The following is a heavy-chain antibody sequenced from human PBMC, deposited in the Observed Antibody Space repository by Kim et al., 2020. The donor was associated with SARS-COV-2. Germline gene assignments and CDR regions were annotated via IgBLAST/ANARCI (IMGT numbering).Heavy chain of an antibody. Sequence: ASVKVSCKASGYTFTSYYMHWVRQAPGQGLEWMGIINPSGGSTSYAQKFQGRVTMTRDTSTSTVYMELSSLRSEDTAVYYCASISIAAAGIRGDAFDIWGQGTMVTVSS. V-gene: IGHV1-46*01. D-gene: IGHD6-13*01. CDR3: ASISIAAAGIRGDAFDI. CDR1: GYTFTSYY. CDR2: INPSGGST. J-gene: IGHJ3*02.